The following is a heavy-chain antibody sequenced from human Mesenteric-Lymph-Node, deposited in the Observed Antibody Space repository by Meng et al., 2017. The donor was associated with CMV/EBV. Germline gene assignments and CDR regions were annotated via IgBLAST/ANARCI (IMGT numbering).Heavy chain of an antibody. Sequence: ASGFTFSTYAMGWVRQAPGKGLEWVSAISGSGGSTYYADSVKGRFTISRDNSKKTLYLQMNSLRADDTAVYYCAKESDIVATGTTDYWGQGTLVTVSS. J-gene: IGHJ4*02. V-gene: IGHV3-23*01. CDR1: GFTFSTYA. CDR2: ISGSGGST. D-gene: IGHD1-1*01. CDR3: AKESDIVATGTTDY.